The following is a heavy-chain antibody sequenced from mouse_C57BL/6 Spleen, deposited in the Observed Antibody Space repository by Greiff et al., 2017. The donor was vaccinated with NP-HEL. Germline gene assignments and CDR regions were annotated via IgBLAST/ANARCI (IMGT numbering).Heavy chain of an antibody. Sequence: VQLQQSGAELVRPGASVKLSCKASGYTFTDYYINWVKQRPGQGLEWIARIYPGSGNTYYNEKFKGKATLTAEKSSSTAYMQLSSLTSEDSAVYFCARSWDVYWYFDVWGTGTTVTVSS. V-gene: IGHV1-76*01. CDR3: ARSWDVYWYFDV. D-gene: IGHD4-1*01. CDR1: GYTFTDYY. CDR2: IYPGSGNT. J-gene: IGHJ1*03.